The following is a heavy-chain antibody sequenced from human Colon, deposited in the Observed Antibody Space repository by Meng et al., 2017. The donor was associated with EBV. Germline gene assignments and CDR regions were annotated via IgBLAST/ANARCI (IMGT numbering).Heavy chain of an antibody. CDR1: GGSMSSGNYY. CDR2: IHHSGSA. Sequence: GRLQESCPGLVEPSQTLSLTCTVSGGSMSSGNYYWSWIRQPPGKGLEWIGYIHHSGSAYYNPSLKSRVSISVDTSKNQFSLNLNSMTAADTAVYYCASFDHIPRRNYFDYWGQGTLVTVSS. J-gene: IGHJ4*02. D-gene: IGHD2-21*01. V-gene: IGHV4-30-4*01. CDR3: ASFDHIPRRNYFDY.